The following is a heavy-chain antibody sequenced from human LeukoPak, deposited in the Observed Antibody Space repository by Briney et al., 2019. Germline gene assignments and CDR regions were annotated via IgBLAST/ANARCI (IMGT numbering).Heavy chain of an antibody. D-gene: IGHD5-18*01. Sequence: TGGSLRLSCAASGFTFSSYAMHWVRQAPGKGLEWVAVISYDGSNKYYADSVKGRFTISRDNSKNTLYLQMNSLRAEDTAVYYCARESGAMVTSPFDPWGQGTLVTVSS. CDR3: ARESGAMVTSPFDP. CDR1: GFTFSSYA. V-gene: IGHV3-30-3*01. J-gene: IGHJ5*02. CDR2: ISYDGSNK.